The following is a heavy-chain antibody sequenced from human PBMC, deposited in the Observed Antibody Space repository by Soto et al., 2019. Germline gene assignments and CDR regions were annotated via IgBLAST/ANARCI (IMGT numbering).Heavy chain of an antibody. D-gene: IGHD5-18*01. J-gene: IGHJ3*02. CDR2: IKQDGSEK. V-gene: IGHV3-7*01. CDR1: GFTFSSYW. CDR3: ARVALDTTLYAFDI. Sequence: EVQLVESGGGLVQPGGSLRLSCAASGFTFSSYWMSWVRQAPGKGLEWVANIKQDGSEKYYVDSVKGRFTISRDNAKNSLYLQMNSLRAEDTAVYYCARVALDTTLYAFDIWGQGTMVTVSS.